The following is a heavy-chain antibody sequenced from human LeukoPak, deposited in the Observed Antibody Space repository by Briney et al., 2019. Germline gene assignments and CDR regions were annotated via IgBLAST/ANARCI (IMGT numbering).Heavy chain of an antibody. Sequence: PSETLSLTCTVSGGSLSSYYWSWIRQPPGKGLEWIGYIYYSGSTNYNPSLKSRVTISVDTSKNQFSLKLSSVTAADTAVYYYAGAENYYDSSGPLGYWGQGTLVTVSS. CDR1: GGSLSSYY. CDR3: AGAENYYDSSGPLGY. J-gene: IGHJ4*02. D-gene: IGHD3-22*01. V-gene: IGHV4-59*08. CDR2: IYYSGST.